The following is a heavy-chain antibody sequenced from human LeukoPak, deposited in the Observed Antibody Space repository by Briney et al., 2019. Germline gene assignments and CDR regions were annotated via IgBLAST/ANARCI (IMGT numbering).Heavy chain of an antibody. D-gene: IGHD6-25*01. Sequence: AGGSLRLSCVASGFNFNSYGMIWVRQAPGLGLEWVSAVSGSGTSTYYADSVKGRFTISRDNSKNTLYLQMNSLRAEDTAVYYCARSRRFRDSGMDYWGQGTLVTVSS. J-gene: IGHJ4*02. V-gene: IGHV3-23*01. CDR2: VSGSGTST. CDR1: GFNFNSYG. CDR3: ARSRRFRDSGMDY.